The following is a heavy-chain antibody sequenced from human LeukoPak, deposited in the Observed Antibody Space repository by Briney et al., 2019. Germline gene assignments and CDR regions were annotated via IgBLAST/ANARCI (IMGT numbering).Heavy chain of an antibody. CDR3: ARGRGWYFDL. Sequence: PGGSLRLSCAASGFTFSTYWMHWVRQAPGKGLVWVSRINSDGSSTSYADSVKGRFTISRDNAMSTLYLQMNSLRAEDTAVYYCARGRGWYFDLWGRGTLVTVSS. V-gene: IGHV3-74*01. CDR2: INSDGSST. J-gene: IGHJ2*01. CDR1: GFTFSTYW. D-gene: IGHD3-10*01.